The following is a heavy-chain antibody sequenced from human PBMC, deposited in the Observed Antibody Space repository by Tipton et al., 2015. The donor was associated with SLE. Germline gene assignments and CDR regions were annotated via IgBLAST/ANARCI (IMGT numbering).Heavy chain of an antibody. J-gene: IGHJ4*02. CDR1: GGSISSSSYY. CDR2: IYYSGST. D-gene: IGHD6-19*01. Sequence: TLSLTCTVSGGSISSSSYYWGWIRQPPGKGLEWIGSIYYSGSTYYNPSLKSRVTISVDTSKNQFSLKLSSVTAADTAVYYCARHVAPMAVEYYFDYWGQGTLVTVSS. V-gene: IGHV4-39*07. CDR3: ARHVAPMAVEYYFDY.